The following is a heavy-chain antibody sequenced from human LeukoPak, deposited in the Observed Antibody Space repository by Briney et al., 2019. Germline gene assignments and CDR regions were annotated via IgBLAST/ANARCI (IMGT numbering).Heavy chain of an antibody. D-gene: IGHD3-22*01. Sequence: GGFLRLSCAASGFTFSSYEMNWVRQAPGKGLEWVSYISSSGSTIYYADSVKGRFTISRDNAKNSLYLQMNSLRAEDTAVYYCARGEYYDSSGYYPYYFDYWGQGTLVTVSS. V-gene: IGHV3-48*03. CDR2: ISSSGSTI. CDR1: GFTFSSYE. J-gene: IGHJ4*02. CDR3: ARGEYYDSSGYYPYYFDY.